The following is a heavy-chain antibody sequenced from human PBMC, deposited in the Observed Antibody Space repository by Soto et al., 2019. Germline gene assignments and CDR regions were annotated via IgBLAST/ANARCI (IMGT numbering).Heavy chain of an antibody. D-gene: IGHD3-10*01. J-gene: IGHJ4*02. V-gene: IGHV3-74*01. CDR2: INGDGSGT. Sequence: EVQLVESGGGLVQPGGSLRLSCAASGFTFSGSWMHWVRQAPGKGLVWVSRINGDGSGTSYADFVKVRFTISRDDAKNTLFLQMNGRRAEDTAVYYCARGIFGSGTANDYWGQGTLVTVSS. CDR3: ARGIFGSGTANDY. CDR1: GFTFSGSW.